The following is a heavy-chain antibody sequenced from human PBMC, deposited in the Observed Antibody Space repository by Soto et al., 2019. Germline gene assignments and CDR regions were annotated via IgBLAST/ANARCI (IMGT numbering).Heavy chain of an antibody. CDR2: IYPGDSDT. CDR3: ARLDSSGYYHYGMDV. D-gene: IGHD3-22*01. V-gene: IGHV5-51*01. Sequence: GESLKISCKGSGYSFTSYWIGWVRQMPGKGLEWMGIIYPGDSDTRYSPSFQGQVTISADKSISTAYLQWSSLKASDTAMYYCARLDSSGYYHYGMDVWGQGTTVTVSS. J-gene: IGHJ6*02. CDR1: GYSFTSYW.